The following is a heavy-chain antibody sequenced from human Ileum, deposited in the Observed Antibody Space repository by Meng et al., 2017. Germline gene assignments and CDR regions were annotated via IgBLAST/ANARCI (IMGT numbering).Heavy chain of an antibody. CDR2: ISSSGSAM. CDR3: AGVPDTNGWSPFDY. CDR1: GLTFSIYE. D-gene: IGHD6-19*01. Sequence: GESLKISCVASGLTFSIYEMNWVRQAPGKGLEWIAYISSSGSAMYYADSVKGRFTISRDNAKNSLFLQMNSLRVEDTAVYYCAGVPDTNGWSPFDYWGQGTLVTVSS. V-gene: IGHV3-48*03. J-gene: IGHJ4*02.